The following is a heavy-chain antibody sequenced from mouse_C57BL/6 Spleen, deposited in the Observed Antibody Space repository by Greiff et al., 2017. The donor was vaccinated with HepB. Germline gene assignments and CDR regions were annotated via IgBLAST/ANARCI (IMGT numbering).Heavy chain of an antibody. D-gene: IGHD1-1*01. CDR3: ARGTTVVATRSYVDY. V-gene: IGHV1-54*01. CDR1: GYAFTNYL. J-gene: IGHJ2*01. CDR2: INPGSGGT. Sequence: VQLQQSGAELVRPGTSVKVSCKASGYAFTNYLLEWVKQRPGQGLEWIGVINPGSGGTNYNEKFTGKATLTADKSSSTAYMQLSSLTSADSAVYFCARGTTVVATRSYVDYWGQGTTLTVSS.